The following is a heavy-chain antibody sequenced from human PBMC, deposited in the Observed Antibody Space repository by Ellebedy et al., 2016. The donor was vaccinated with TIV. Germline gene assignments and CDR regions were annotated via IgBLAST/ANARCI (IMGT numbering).Heavy chain of an antibody. V-gene: IGHV4-61*08. CDR3: AGAVFGTYGMDV. J-gene: IGHJ6*02. D-gene: IGHD1-7*01. CDR1: GGSISSGGYY. Sequence: SETLSLTXTVSGGSISSGGYYWSWVRQPPGKGLEWIGFSHYTGNSNYSPSIQSRAVISVDTPRNQFSLRLTSVTAADTAVYYCAGAVFGTYGMDVWGQGTTVTVS. CDR2: SHYTGNS.